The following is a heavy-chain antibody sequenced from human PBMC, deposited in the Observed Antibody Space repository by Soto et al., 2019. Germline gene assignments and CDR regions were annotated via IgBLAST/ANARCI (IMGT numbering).Heavy chain of an antibody. CDR2: IDPSDSYT. Sequence: PGESLKISCKGSGYSFTSYWISWVRQMPGKGLEWMGRIDPSDSYTNYSPSFQGHVTISADKSITTAYLQWSSLKASDTAMYYCARHVGRSGWHEGCFDPWGQGTLVTVSS. CDR1: GYSFTSYW. J-gene: IGHJ5*02. V-gene: IGHV5-10-1*01. CDR3: ARHVGRSGWHEGCFDP. D-gene: IGHD6-19*01.